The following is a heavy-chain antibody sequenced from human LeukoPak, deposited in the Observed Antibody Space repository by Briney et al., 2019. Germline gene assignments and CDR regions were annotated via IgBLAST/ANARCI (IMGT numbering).Heavy chain of an antibody. CDR3: AKDSGSRAVAAPFDK. CDR2: IRYDGSNK. V-gene: IGHV3-30*02. J-gene: IGHJ4*02. CDR1: GFTFSSYG. Sequence: GSLRLSCAASGFTFSSYGMDWVRQAPGKGLEWVAFIRYDGSNKYYVDSVKGRFTISRDNSKNTLYLQMNSLRAEDTAVYYCAKDSGSRAVAAPFDKWGQGTLVTVSS. D-gene: IGHD6-19*01.